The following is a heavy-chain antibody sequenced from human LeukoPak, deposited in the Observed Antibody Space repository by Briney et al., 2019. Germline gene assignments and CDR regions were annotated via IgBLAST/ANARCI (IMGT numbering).Heavy chain of an antibody. CDR1: GGSISSSSYY. J-gene: IGHJ6*02. D-gene: IGHD2-15*01. Sequence: PSETLSLTCTVSGGSISSSSYYWGWIRQPPGKGLEWIGSIYYSGSTYYNPSLKSRVTISVDTSKNQFSLKLSSVTAADTAVYYCATSKFYCGGGSCYAGYYYYGMHVWGQGTTVTVSS. CDR2: IYYSGST. V-gene: IGHV4-39*01. CDR3: ATSKFYCGGGSCYAGYYYYGMHV.